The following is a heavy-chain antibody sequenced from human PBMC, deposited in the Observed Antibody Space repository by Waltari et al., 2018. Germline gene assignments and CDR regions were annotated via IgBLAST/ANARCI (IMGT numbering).Heavy chain of an antibody. CDR1: GFPFSSYA. J-gene: IGHJ6*02. CDR3: AKDEAYYYYGMDV. V-gene: IGHV3-23*04. Sequence: EVQLVESGGGLVQPGGSLRLSCAASGFPFSSYAMSWVRPAPGKGLEWVSAISGSGGSTYYADSVKGRFTISRDNSKNTLYLQMNSLRAEDTAVYYCAKDEAYYYYGMDVWGQGTTVTVSS. CDR2: ISGSGGST.